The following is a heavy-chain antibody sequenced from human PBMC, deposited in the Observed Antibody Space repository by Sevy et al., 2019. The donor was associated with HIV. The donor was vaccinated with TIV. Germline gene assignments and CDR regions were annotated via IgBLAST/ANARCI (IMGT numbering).Heavy chain of an antibody. V-gene: IGHV3-30*04. CDR3: SREDYYFIMDV. J-gene: IGHJ6*02. CDR2: ISYDGSNK. CDR1: GFSFSSYA. Sequence: GGSLRLSCAASGFSFSSYAMHWVRQAPGKGLEWVAAISYDGSNKYYADSVKGRFTISRDNSKNTLYLQMNSLRAEDTAVYFCSREDYYFIMDVWGQGTTVTVSS.